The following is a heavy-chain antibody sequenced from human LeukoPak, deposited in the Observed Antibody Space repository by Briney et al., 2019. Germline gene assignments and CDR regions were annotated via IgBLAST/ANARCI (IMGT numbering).Heavy chain of an antibody. V-gene: IGHV3-33*01. Sequence: GGSLRLSCAASGFTFSSYGMHWVRQAPGKGLEGVAVIWYDGSNKYYADSVKGRFTISRDNSKNTLYLQMNSLRAEDTAVYYCARDQAVTTVNWFDPWGQGTLVTVSS. J-gene: IGHJ5*02. CDR2: IWYDGSNK. CDR1: GFTFSSYG. D-gene: IGHD4-17*01. CDR3: ARDQAVTTVNWFDP.